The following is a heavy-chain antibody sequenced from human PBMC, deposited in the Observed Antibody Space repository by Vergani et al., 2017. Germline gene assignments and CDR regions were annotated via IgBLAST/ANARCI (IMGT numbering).Heavy chain of an antibody. Sequence: EVQLVESGGGLVQPGGSLRLSCAASGFTVSGSAMHWVRQASGKGLEWVGRIRSKANSYATAYAASVKGRFTISRDDSKNTAYLQMNSLRAEDTAVYYCARGSRPGYSSSSIPYPRISPHYYDSSGYPEWFDYWGQGTLVTVSS. J-gene: IGHJ4*02. V-gene: IGHV3-73*01. CDR3: ARGSRPGYSSSSIPYPRISPHYYDSSGYPEWFDY. CDR2: IRSKANSYAT. CDR1: GFTVSGSA. D-gene: IGHD3-22*01.